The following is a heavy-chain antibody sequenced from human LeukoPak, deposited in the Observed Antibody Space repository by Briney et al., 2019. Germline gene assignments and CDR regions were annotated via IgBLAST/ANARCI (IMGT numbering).Heavy chain of an antibody. V-gene: IGHV1-46*01. CDR3: ARGSSRSPRDAFDI. CDR1: GYTFTSYY. Sequence: ASVKVSCKASGYTFTSYYMHWVRQAPGQGLEWMGIISPSGASTTYAQNFQGRVTMTGDMSTSTLYMELSSLKSEDTAVYYCARGSSRSPRDAFDIWGQGTMVTVSS. J-gene: IGHJ3*02. CDR2: ISPSGAST.